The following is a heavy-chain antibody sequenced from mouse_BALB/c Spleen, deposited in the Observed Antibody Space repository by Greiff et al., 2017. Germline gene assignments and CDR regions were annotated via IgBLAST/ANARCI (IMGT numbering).Heavy chain of an antibody. CDR1: GYTFTSYW. D-gene: IGHD1-2*01. CDR3: ARRSLLRHYAMDY. Sequence: DLVKPGASVKLSCKASGYTFTSYWINWIKQRPGQGLEWIGRIAPGSGSTYYNEMFKGKATLTVDTSSSTAYIQLSSLSSEDSAVYFCARRSLLRHYAMDYWGQGTSVTVSS. V-gene: IGHV1S41*01. CDR2: IAPGSGST. J-gene: IGHJ4*01.